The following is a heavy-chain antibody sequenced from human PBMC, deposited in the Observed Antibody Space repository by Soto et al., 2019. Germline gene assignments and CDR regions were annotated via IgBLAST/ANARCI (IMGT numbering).Heavy chain of an antibody. Sequence: SETLSLTCTVSGGSISSHYWSWIRQPPGKGLEWIGYIYYSGSTNYKPSLKSRVTISVDTSKNQFSLKLSSVTAADTAVYYCARSDGRYWGQGTLVTVSS. CDR3: ARSDGRY. J-gene: IGHJ4*02. V-gene: IGHV4-59*11. CDR2: IYYSGST. CDR1: GGSISSHY.